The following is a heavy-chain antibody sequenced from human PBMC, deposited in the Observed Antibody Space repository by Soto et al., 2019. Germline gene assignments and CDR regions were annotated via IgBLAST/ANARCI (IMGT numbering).Heavy chain of an antibody. CDR1: GYTLTELS. J-gene: IGHJ6*02. CDR3: ATPLLTDRYYYGMDV. CDR2: FDPEDGET. V-gene: IGHV1-24*01. Sequence: GASVKVSCKVSGYTLTELSMHWVRQAPGKGLEWMGGFDPEDGETIYAQKFQGRVTMTEDTSTDTAYMEPSSLRSEDTAVYYCATPLLTDRYYYGMDVWSQGTTVTVSS.